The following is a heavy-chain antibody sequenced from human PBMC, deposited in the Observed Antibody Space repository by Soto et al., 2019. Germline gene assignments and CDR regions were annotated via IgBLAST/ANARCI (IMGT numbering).Heavy chain of an antibody. V-gene: IGHV1-18*01. D-gene: IGHD3-22*01. J-gene: IGHJ5*02. CDR3: AGDWSGYYDSSCYSGSDP. CDR2: VSAYNGNT. Sequence: QVQLVQSGAEVKKPGASVKVSCKAPGSTFTSYGISWVRQAPGHGLEGMGWVSAYNGNTNYAQKLQPRVTMTTDTITSIAYMGVRRLRSDDTAVYFCAGDWSGYYDSSCYSGSDPWGQGTLVTASS. CDR1: GSTFTSYG.